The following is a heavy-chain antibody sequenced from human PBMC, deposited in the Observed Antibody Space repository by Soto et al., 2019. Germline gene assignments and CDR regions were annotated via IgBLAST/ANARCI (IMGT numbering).Heavy chain of an antibody. J-gene: IGHJ4*02. CDR1: GFTXXXYA. CDR2: ISGSGGST. V-gene: IGHV3-23*01. CDR3: AKVTTVRLFDY. D-gene: IGHD1-1*01. Sequence: EVQLLESGGGLVQPGGSLRLSCAASGFTXXXYAMSWVRQAPGKGLEWVSAISGSGGSTYYADSVKGRFTISRDNSKNTLYLQMNSLRAEDTAVYYCAKVTTVRLFDYWGQGTLVTVSS.